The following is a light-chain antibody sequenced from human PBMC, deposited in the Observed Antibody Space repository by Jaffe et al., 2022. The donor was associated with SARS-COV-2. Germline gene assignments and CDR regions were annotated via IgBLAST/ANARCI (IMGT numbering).Light chain of an antibody. CDR3: QQYGSSPRT. J-gene: IGKJ2*02. V-gene: IGKV3-20*01. CDR1: QSVSRTY. CDR2: GTS. Sequence: EIVLTQSPGTLSLSPGERATLSCRASQSVSRTYLAWYQHTPGQAPRLLMYGTSNRPTGVPDRFSGSGSGTDFTLTITKVEPEDFAVYYCQQYGSSPRTFGQGTKLEIK.